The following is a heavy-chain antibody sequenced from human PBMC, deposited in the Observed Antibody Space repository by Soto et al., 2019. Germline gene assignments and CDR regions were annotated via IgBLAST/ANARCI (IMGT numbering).Heavy chain of an antibody. J-gene: IGHJ5*02. V-gene: IGHV1-46*01. Sequence: VKVSCKASGYTFTSYYMHWVRQAPGQGLEWMGIINPSGGSTSYAQKFQGRVTMTRDTSTSTVYMELSSLRSEDTAVYYCARGIVVVPAAIASWFDPWGQGTLVTVSS. CDR3: ARGIVVVPAAIASWFDP. D-gene: IGHD2-2*01. CDR2: INPSGGST. CDR1: GYTFTSYY.